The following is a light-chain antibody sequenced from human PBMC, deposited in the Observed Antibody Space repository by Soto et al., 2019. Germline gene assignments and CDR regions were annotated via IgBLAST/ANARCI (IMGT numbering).Light chain of an antibody. CDR1: QSFSNTY. CDR2: AAS. Sequence: EIVLTQSPGTLSLSPGERATLSCRASQSFSNTYLGWYQQKPGQAPRLLIYAASSRATGIPDRFSGSGSGTDVTLTISRLEPEDCAVYYCQHYGSSPYTFGQGTKLEIK. V-gene: IGKV3-20*01. CDR3: QHYGSSPYT. J-gene: IGKJ2*01.